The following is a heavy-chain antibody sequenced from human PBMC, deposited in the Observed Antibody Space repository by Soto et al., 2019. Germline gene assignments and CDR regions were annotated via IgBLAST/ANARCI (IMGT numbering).Heavy chain of an antibody. V-gene: IGHV3-7*03. D-gene: IGHD3-9*01. Sequence: EVQLVESGGGLVQPGGSLRLSCAASGFTFSSYWMSWVRQAPGKGLEWVANIKQDGSEKYYVDCVKGRFTISRDNAKNSLYLQMNSLRAEDTAVYYCATERYFDWLDRNAEYFQHWGQGTLVTVSS. CDR1: GFTFSSYW. CDR3: ATERYFDWLDRNAEYFQH. CDR2: IKQDGSEK. J-gene: IGHJ1*01.